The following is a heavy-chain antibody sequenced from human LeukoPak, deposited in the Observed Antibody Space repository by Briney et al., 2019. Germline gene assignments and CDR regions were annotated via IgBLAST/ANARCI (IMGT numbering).Heavy chain of an antibody. D-gene: IGHD3-10*01. CDR2: ISSGSSTT. CDR1: GFTFSSYS. CDR3: ARGGSGSYYNLDY. J-gene: IGHJ4*02. V-gene: IGHV3-48*01. Sequence: GGSLRLSCAASGFTFSSYSMNWVRQAPGKGLEWVSYISSGSSTTYYADSVKGRFTISRDNSKNTLYLQMNSLRAEDTAVYYCARGGSGSYYNLDYWGQGTLVTVSS.